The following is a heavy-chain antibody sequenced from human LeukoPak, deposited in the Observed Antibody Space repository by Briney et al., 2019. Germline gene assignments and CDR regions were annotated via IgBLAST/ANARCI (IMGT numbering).Heavy chain of an antibody. CDR1: GYSFTSFW. CDR2: IFPADSDT. V-gene: IGHV5-51*01. D-gene: IGHD6-19*01. CDR3: ARLGSSGPS. J-gene: IGHJ5*02. Sequence: GESLKISCNVAGYSFTSFWIGWVRQMPGKGLEWMGIIFPADSDTRYSPSFQGQVTISADKSIGTAYLQWSSLRASDTAMYYCARLGSSGPSWGQGTLVTVSS.